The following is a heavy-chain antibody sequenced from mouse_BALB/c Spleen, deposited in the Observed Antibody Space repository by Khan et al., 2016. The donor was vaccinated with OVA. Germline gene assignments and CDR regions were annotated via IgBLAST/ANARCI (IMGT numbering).Heavy chain of an antibody. CDR3: ARGTFDY. D-gene: IGHD3-3*01. J-gene: IGHJ3*01. V-gene: IGHV1S135*01. Sequence: VQLQQSGPELMKPGASVNISCKASGYSFTSYYIHWVKQSHGKSLEWIGYIDPFNGGTDYNQNFKGKATLTVDKSSNTAHMHLSSLTSEDSAVYYCARGTFDYWGQGTLVTVSA. CDR1: GYSFTSYY. CDR2: IDPFNGGT.